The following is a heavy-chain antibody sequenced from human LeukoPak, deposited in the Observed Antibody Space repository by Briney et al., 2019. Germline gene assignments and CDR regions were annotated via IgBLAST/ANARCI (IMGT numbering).Heavy chain of an antibody. D-gene: IGHD6-6*01. CDR1: GFTVSSNY. V-gene: IGHV3-21*01. CDR2: ISSSSSYI. CDR3: ASEAARRSY. J-gene: IGHJ4*02. Sequence: PGGSLRLSCAASGFTVSSNYMNWVRQAPGKGLEWVSSISSSSSYIYYADSVKGRFTISRDNAKNSLYLQMNSLRAEDTAVYYCASEAARRSYWGQGTLVTVSS.